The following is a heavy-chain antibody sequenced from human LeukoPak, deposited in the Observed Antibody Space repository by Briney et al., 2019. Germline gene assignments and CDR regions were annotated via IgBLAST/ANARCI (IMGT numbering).Heavy chain of an antibody. CDR1: GFTFSSSA. D-gene: IGHD3-3*01. CDR3: ASPVKYYDDWRGYPPFDY. Sequence: GGSLRLSCAASGFTFSSSAMSWVRQVPGKGLEWVSGISASGGSTSYADSVRGRFTISRDNSRNTLYVQMNSLRSEDTAIYYCASPVKYYDDWRGYPPFDYWGQGTLVTVSS. CDR2: ISASGGST. V-gene: IGHV3-23*01. J-gene: IGHJ4*02.